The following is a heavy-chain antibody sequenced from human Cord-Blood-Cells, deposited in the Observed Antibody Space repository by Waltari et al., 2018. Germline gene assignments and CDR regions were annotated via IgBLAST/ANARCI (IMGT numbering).Heavy chain of an antibody. CDR2: NYYSGST. V-gene: IGHV4-31*03. CDR1: GGSISSCGYY. J-gene: IGHJ4*02. CDR3: ARDRDGGYYFDY. Sequence: QVQLQESGPGLVKPSQTLSLTCPVSGGSISSCGYYWNWNREHPGKGLEWICYNYYSGSTYYNPSLKSRVTISVDTSKNQFSLKLSSVTAADTAVYYCARDRDGGYYFDYWGQGTLVTVSS. D-gene: IGHD2-15*01.